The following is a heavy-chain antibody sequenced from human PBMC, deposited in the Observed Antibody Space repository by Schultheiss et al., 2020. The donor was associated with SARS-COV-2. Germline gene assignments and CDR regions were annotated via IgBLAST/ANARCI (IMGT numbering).Heavy chain of an antibody. D-gene: IGHD1-26*01. CDR2: INHSGST. CDR3: AREVGGRGLSWFDP. J-gene: IGHJ5*02. Sequence: SETLSLTCAVYGGSFSGYYWSWIRQPPGKGLEWIGEINHSGSTNYNPSLKSRVTMSVDTSKNQFSLKLSSVTAADTAVYYCAREVGGRGLSWFDPWGQGTLVTVSS. V-gene: IGHV4-34*01. CDR1: GGSFSGYY.